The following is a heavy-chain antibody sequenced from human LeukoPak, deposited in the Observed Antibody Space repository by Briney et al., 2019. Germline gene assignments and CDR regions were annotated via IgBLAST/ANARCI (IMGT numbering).Heavy chain of an antibody. CDR1: GYIFSTYW. D-gene: IGHD6-13*01. J-gene: IGHJ3*02. Sequence: GESLKISCKGSGYIFSTYWIGWVRQMPGKGLEWMGVIYPGDSDTRYSPSFQGQVTISADKSISTAYLQWSSLKASDTAMYYCARPPIAAIDAFDIWGQGTMVTVSS. CDR2: IYPGDSDT. CDR3: ARPPIAAIDAFDI. V-gene: IGHV5-51*01.